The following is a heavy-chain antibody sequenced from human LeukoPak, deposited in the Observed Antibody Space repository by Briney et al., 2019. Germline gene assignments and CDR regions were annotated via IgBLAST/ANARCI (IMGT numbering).Heavy chain of an antibody. V-gene: IGHV1-8*03. Sequence: GASVKVSCKASGYTFTSYDINWVRQATGQGLEWMGWMNPNSGNTGYARKFQGRVTITRNTSISTAYMELSSLRSEDTAVYYCARGGRYLDAFDIWGQGTMVTVSS. CDR1: GYTFTSYD. D-gene: IGHD1-14*01. J-gene: IGHJ3*02. CDR2: MNPNSGNT. CDR3: ARGGRYLDAFDI.